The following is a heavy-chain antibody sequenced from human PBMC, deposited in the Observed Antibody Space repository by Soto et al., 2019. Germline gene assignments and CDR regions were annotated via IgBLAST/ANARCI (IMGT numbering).Heavy chain of an antibody. D-gene: IGHD5-18*01. V-gene: IGHV4-31*03. CDR1: GGSISSGGYY. CDR3: ASRDVDTTMVGRDY. CDR2: TYYSGTT. Sequence: QVQLQESGPRLVKPSQTLSLTCTVSGGSISSGGYYWYWIRQHSGKGLEWIGFTYYSGTTYYNPSLKSRVTISVDTSKNQFSLKLRSVTAADTAVYYCASRDVDTTMVGRDYWGQGTLVTVSS. J-gene: IGHJ4*02.